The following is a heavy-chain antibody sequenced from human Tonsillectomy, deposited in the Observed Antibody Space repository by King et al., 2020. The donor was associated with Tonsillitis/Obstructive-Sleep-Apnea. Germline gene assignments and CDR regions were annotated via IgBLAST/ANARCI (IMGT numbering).Heavy chain of an antibody. J-gene: IGHJ6*02. V-gene: IGHV3-30*18. CDR2: ISYDGSNK. CDR3: AKDLYDFWSVRRGGCMDV. Sequence: QVQLVESGGGVVQPGRSLRLSCAASGFTFSSYGMHWVRQAPGKGLEWGAVISYDGSNKYYADSVKGRFTISRDNSKNTLYLQMNSLRAEDTAVYYCAKDLYDFWSVRRGGCMDVWGQGTTVTVSS. CDR1: GFTFSSYG. D-gene: IGHD3-3*01.